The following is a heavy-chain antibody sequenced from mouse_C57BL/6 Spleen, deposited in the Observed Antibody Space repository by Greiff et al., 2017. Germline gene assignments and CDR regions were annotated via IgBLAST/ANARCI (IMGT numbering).Heavy chain of an antibody. CDR1: GFNIKDDY. V-gene: IGHV14-4*01. D-gene: IGHD1-1*02. CDR2: IDPENGDT. J-gene: IGHJ3*01. CDR3: TTPYGAWFAY. Sequence: EVQLQESGAELVRPGASVKLSCTASGFNIKDDYMHWVKQRPEQGLEWIGWIDPENGDTAYASKFQGKATITADTSSNTAYLQLSSLTSEDTAVYYCTTPYGAWFAYWGQGTLVTVSA.